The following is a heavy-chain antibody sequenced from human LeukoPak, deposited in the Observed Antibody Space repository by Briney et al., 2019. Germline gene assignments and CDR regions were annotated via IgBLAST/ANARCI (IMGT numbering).Heavy chain of an antibody. D-gene: IGHD2-15*01. CDR2: ISGSGRST. J-gene: IGHJ6*02. V-gene: IGHV3-23*01. CDR1: GFTFSSYA. CDR3: AKGAHGYCSGGSCWAFYGMDV. Sequence: GGSLRLSCAASGFTFSSYAMSRVRQAPGKGLEWVAAISGSGRSTYYADSVKGRFTISRDNSKNTLYLQMNSLRAEDTAVYYCAKGAHGYCSGGSCWAFYGMDVWGQGTTVTVSS.